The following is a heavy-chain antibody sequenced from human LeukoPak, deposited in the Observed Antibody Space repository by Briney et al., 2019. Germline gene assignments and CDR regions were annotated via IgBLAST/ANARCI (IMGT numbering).Heavy chain of an antibody. CDR1: GGSISSHY. CDR2: ISYSGST. CDR3: ARRTLGAARALGY. D-gene: IGHD6-6*01. Sequence: SETLSLTCTVSGGSISSHYWSWIRQPPGKELEWIGYISYSGSTNYNPSLKSRVTISVDTSKNQFSLKLSSVTAADTAVYYCARRTLGAARALGYWGQGTLVTVSS. V-gene: IGHV4-59*11. J-gene: IGHJ4*02.